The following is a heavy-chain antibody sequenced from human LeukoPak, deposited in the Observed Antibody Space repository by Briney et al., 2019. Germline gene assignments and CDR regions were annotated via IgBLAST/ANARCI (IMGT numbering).Heavy chain of an antibody. CDR3: ARDLGGGYSSGLGPFDP. J-gene: IGHJ5*02. CDR2: IIPIFGTA. CDR1: GGTFSSYA. Sequence: EASVKASCKASGGTFSSYAISWVRQAPGQGLEWMGGIIPIFGTANYAQKFQGRVTITADESTSTAYMELSSLRSEDTAVYYCARDLGGGYSSGLGPFDPWGQGTLVTVSS. D-gene: IGHD6-19*01. V-gene: IGHV1-69*13.